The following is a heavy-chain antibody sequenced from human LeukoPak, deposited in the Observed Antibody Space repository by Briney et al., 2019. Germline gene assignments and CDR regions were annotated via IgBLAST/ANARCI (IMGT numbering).Heavy chain of an antibody. D-gene: IGHD3-10*01. CDR2: IIPILGIA. V-gene: IGHV1-69*04. J-gene: IGHJ4*02. CDR1: GGTFSSYA. Sequence: SVKVSCKASGGTFSSYAISWVRQAPGQGLEWMGRIIPILGIANYAQKLQGRVTLTTDTSSSTAYMELRSLRSDDTAVYYCARAPGYYGDYWGQGTLVTVSS. CDR3: ARAPGYYGDY.